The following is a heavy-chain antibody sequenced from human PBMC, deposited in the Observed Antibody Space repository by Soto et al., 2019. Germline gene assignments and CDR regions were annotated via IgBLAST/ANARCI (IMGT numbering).Heavy chain of an antibody. J-gene: IGHJ6*03. CDR3: ARLSGQRFYYYYMDV. V-gene: IGHV4-59*08. CDR1: GGSISSYY. Sequence: SETLSLTCTVSGGSISSYYWSWIRQPPGKGLEWIGYIYYSGSTNYNPSLKSRVTISVDTSKNQFSLKLGSVTAADTAVYYCARLSGQRFYYYYMDVWGKGTTVTVSS. CDR2: IYYSGST.